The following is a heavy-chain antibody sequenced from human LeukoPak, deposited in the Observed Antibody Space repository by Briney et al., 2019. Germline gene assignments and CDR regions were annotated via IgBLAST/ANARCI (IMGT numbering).Heavy chain of an antibody. Sequence: TGGSLRLSCAASGFTVSSNYMSWVRQAPGKGLEWVSVIYSGGRTYYADSVKGRFTISRDNFKNTLYIQMNSLRAEDTAVYYCARGPGSAVYYYYMDVWGKGTTVTVSS. J-gene: IGHJ6*03. CDR3: ARGPGSAVYYYYMDV. V-gene: IGHV3-53*01. CDR2: IYSGGRT. CDR1: GFTVSSNY.